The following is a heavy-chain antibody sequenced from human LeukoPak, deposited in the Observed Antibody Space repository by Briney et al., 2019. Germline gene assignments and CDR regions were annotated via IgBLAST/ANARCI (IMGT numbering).Heavy chain of an antibody. V-gene: IGHV4-59*08. J-gene: IGHJ2*01. CDR1: GGSISSYY. CDR3: ARLVDWYFDR. CDR2: IYYSGST. Sequence: SETLSLTCTVSGGSISSYYWSWIRQPPGKGLEWIGYIYYSGSTNYNPSLKSRVTISVDTSKNQFSRKLSSVTAADTAVYYCARLVDWYFDRWGRGTLVTVSS.